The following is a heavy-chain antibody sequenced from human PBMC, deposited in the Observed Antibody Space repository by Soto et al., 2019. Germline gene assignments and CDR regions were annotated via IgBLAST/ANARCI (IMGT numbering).Heavy chain of an antibody. J-gene: IGHJ4*02. Sequence: QVQLHQWGAGLLKPSETLSLACSIYSGSFSGYYWSWIRQPPGKGLGWIGEISQSGNTNYSPSLKIRVSISIDTSKKQFSLNLASVSAADTAVYYCARAPKVSGSSQTRPDFWGQGTLVTVSS. CDR1: SGSFSGYY. D-gene: IGHD6-6*01. CDR3: ARAPKVSGSSQTRPDF. V-gene: IGHV4-34*01. CDR2: ISQSGNT.